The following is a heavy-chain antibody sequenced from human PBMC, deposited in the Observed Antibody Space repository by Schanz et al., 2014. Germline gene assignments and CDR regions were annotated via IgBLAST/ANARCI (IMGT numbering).Heavy chain of an antibody. Sequence: VQLLDSGGGLVKPGGSLRLSCAASGFTFSDYYMTWIRQAPGKGLEWVSDISDSGDSTHYADSVKGRFTISRDNAKNSLFLQMNSLSAEDTAVYYCAKDLAAVGVFDYWGQGSLVTVSS. J-gene: IGHJ4*02. CDR3: AKDLAAVGVFDY. D-gene: IGHD6-13*01. V-gene: IGHV3-11*01. CDR1: GFTFSDYY. CDR2: ISDSGDST.